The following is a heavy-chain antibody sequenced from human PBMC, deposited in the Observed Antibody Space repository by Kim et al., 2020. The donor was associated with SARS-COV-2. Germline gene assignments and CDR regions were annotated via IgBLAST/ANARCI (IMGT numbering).Heavy chain of an antibody. Sequence: SVKVSCKASGGTFSSYAISWVRQAPGQGLEWMGGIIPIFGTANYAKKFQGRVTITADESTSTAYMELSSLRTEDTAMYYCARDPGAGSSSLYSSLSPSYYYYGVDVWGQGTTVTVSS. CDR3: ARDPGAGSSSLYSSLSPSYYYYGVDV. D-gene: IGHD6-13*01. CDR1: GGTFSSYA. J-gene: IGHJ6*02. CDR2: IIPIFGTA. V-gene: IGHV1-69*13.